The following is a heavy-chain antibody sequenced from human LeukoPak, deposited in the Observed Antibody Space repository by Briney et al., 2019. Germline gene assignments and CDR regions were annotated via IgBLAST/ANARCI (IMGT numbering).Heavy chain of an antibody. V-gene: IGHV3-23*01. D-gene: IGHD3-22*01. Sequence: GGSLRLSCAASGFTFSSYAMSWVRQAPGKGLEWVSAIRSTGGSTNYADSVKGRFTISRDNSKNTLFLQMNSLRAEDTAVYYCAREYHDSSGYLDYWGQGTLVTVSS. CDR1: GFTFSSYA. J-gene: IGHJ4*02. CDR3: AREYHDSSGYLDY. CDR2: IRSTGGST.